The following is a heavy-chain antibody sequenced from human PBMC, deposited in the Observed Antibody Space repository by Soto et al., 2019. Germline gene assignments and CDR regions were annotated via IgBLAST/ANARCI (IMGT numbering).Heavy chain of an antibody. J-gene: IGHJ4*02. CDR2: VHGDGST. Sequence: VPLVESGGGLIQPGGSLRLSSAASGFTVSNNHMTWVRQAAGKGLELVSFVHGDGSTSYADSVKGRFTISRDNSKNTLYLQMDSLRAEDTAIYYCAGRLTTAASLDYWGRGTLVTVSS. CDR1: GFTVSNNH. V-gene: IGHV3-53*01. D-gene: IGHD3-16*01. CDR3: AGRLTTAASLDY.